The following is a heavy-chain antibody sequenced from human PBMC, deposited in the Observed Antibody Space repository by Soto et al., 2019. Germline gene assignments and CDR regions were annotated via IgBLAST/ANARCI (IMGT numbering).Heavy chain of an antibody. CDR1: GFRFSSYG. CDR3: AKDPRGNGEVTHYYNGMDV. D-gene: IGHD4-17*01. CDR2: ISDDGRNT. J-gene: IGHJ6*02. V-gene: IGHV3-30*18. Sequence: PGGSLRLSCEVSGFRFSSYGVHWVRQAPGKGLEWVALISDDGRNTFYPDSVKGRFSISRDNSKNTVYLQMNSLRAEDTAVYYCAKDPRGNGEVTHYYNGMDVWGQGTTVTVSS.